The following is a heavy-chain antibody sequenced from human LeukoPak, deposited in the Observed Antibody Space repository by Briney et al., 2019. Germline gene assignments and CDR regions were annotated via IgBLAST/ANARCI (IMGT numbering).Heavy chain of an antibody. CDR3: TREGPDSSSYECDAFDI. V-gene: IGHV3-49*03. D-gene: IGHD6-6*01. Sequence: GGSLRLSCTASGFTFGDYAMSWFRQAPGKGLEWVGFIRSKAYGGTTEYAASVKGRFTISRDDSKSIAYLQMNSLKTEDTAVYYCTREGPDSSSYECDAFDIWGQGTMVTVSS. J-gene: IGHJ3*02. CDR2: IRSKAYGGTT. CDR1: GFTFGDYA.